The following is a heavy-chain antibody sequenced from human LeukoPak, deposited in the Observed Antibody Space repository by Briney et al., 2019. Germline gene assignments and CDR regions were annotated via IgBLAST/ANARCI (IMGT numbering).Heavy chain of an antibody. CDR3: AKNTRTRYKPIDH. CDR1: GFTFSSFA. V-gene: IGHV3-23*01. Sequence: TGGSLRLSCAASGFTFSSFAMNWVRQAPGKGPEWVSGTSGTGGSTYYADSVKGRFIISRDNSKNTLHLQMKSLRADDTAIYYCAKNTRTRYKPIDHLGQGTLVTVSS. CDR2: TSGTGGST. J-gene: IGHJ4*02. D-gene: IGHD1-14*01.